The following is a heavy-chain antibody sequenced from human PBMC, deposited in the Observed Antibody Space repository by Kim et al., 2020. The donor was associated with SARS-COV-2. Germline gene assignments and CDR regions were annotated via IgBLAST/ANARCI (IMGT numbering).Heavy chain of an antibody. V-gene: IGHV3-21*01. CDR3: ARDQGYSSSWYDGFDI. J-gene: IGHJ3*02. D-gene: IGHD6-13*01. CDR1: GFTFSRYN. Sequence: GGSLRLSCAASGFTFSRYNMNWVRQAPGKGLEWVSSISSGSSDIYYAGSVKGRFTISRDNAKNSVYLQMNDLRAEDTAVYYCARDQGYSSSWYDGFDIWGQGTMVTVSS. CDR2: ISSGSSDI.